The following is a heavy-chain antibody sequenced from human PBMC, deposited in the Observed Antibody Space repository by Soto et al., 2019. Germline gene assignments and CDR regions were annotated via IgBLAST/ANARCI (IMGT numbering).Heavy chain of an antibody. CDR3: ANPYDFWSGYLYGMDV. V-gene: IGHV3-23*01. D-gene: IGHD3-3*01. Sequence: EVQLLASGGGLVQPGGSLRLSCVGSGFTFINYGMSWVRQAPGKGLEWVSGISGVGGSTAYADSVKGRFTISRDNSKNTVYLQMNSLRAEDTAVYFCANPYDFWSGYLYGMDVWGQGTTVTVSS. CDR1: GFTFINYG. CDR2: ISGVGGST. J-gene: IGHJ6*02.